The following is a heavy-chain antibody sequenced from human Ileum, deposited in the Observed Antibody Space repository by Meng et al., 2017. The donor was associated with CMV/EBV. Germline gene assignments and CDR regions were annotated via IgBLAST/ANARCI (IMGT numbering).Heavy chain of an antibody. J-gene: IGHJ6*02. D-gene: IGHD2-8*01. CDR3: ARGAIVHLDV. V-gene: IGHV3-21*01. CDR1: GFTFSSFT. CDR2: ISSSSSNI. Sequence: GGSLRLSCSASGFTFSSFTMNWVRQAPGRGLEWVSSISSSSSNISYADPLKGRFTISRENAKNSLYLQMNSLRAEYTAVYYYARGAIVHLDVWGQGTTVTVSS.